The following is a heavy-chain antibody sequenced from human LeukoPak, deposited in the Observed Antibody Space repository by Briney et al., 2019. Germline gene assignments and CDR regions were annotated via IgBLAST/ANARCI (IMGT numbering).Heavy chain of an antibody. CDR3: ARGGGYASPIGY. J-gene: IGHJ4*02. CDR2: IYYSGST. D-gene: IGHD5-12*01. CDR1: GGSISSYY. Sequence: SETLSLTCTVSGGSISSYYWSWIRQPPGKGLEWIGYIYYSGSTNYNPSLKSRVTISVDASKNQFSLKLSSVTAADTAVYYCARGGGYASPIGYWGQGALVTVSS. V-gene: IGHV4-59*01.